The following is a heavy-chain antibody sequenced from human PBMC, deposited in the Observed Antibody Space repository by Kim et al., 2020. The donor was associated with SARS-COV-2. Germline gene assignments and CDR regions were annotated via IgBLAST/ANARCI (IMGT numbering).Heavy chain of an antibody. Sequence: GGSLRLSCAASGFTFSSYAMSWVRQAPGKGLEWVSAISGSGGSTYYADSVKGRFTISRDNSKNTLYLQMNSLRAEDTAVYYCAKDGVDYGPLYYGMDVWGQGTTVTVSS. V-gene: IGHV3-23*01. CDR3: AKDGVDYGPLYYGMDV. CDR2: ISGSGGST. J-gene: IGHJ6*02. CDR1: GFTFSSYA. D-gene: IGHD4-17*01.